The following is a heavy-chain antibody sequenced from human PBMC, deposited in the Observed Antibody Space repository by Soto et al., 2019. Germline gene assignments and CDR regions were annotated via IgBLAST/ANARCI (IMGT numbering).Heavy chain of an antibody. CDR3: ARSVTAYYYYGMDV. J-gene: IGHJ6*02. Sequence: ASVKVSCKASGYTFTSYGISWVRQAPGQGLEWMGWISAYNSNTNYAQKLQGRVTMTTDTSTSTAYMELRSLRSDDTAVYYCARSVTAYYYYGMDVWGQGTTVTVSS. V-gene: IGHV1-18*01. D-gene: IGHD4-4*01. CDR1: GYTFTSYG. CDR2: ISAYNSNT.